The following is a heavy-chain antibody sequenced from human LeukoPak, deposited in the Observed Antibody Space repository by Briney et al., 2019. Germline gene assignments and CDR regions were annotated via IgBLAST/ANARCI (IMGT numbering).Heavy chain of an antibody. V-gene: IGHV4-59*12. D-gene: IGHD3-10*01. CDR3: ARDQYYYGSGSYGLDY. Sequence: PSETLSLTCTVSGGSISSYYWSWIRLPPGKGLEWIGYIYYSGSTNYNPSLKSRISISVDTSKNQFSLKLSSVTAADTAVYYCARDQYYYGSGSYGLDYWGQGTLVTVSS. J-gene: IGHJ4*02. CDR1: GGSISSYY. CDR2: IYYSGST.